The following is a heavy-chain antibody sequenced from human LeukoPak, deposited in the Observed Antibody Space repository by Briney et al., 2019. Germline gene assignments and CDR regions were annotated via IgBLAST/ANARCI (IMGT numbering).Heavy chain of an antibody. CDR3: ARRSGSGFFDY. D-gene: IGHD6-19*01. CDR2: INSDGSST. J-gene: IGHJ4*02. Sequence: QPGGSLRLSCAASGFTFSSYWMHWVRQAPGKGLVWVSRINSDGSSTSYADSVKGRFTISRDNAKNTLYLQMTSLRAEDTAVYYCARRSGSGFFDYWGQGTLVTVSS. V-gene: IGHV3-74*01. CDR1: GFTFSSYW.